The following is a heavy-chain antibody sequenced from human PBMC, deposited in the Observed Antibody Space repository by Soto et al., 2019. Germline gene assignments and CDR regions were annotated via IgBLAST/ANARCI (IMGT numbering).Heavy chain of an antibody. CDR2: ISSNSAYI. V-gene: IGHV3-21*01. J-gene: IGHJ4*02. Sequence: LRLSCAASGFTFRSFTMNWVRQAPGKGLEWVSTISSNSAYIYYTDALRGRFTISRDNAKNLLYLQMNSLRAEDTAVYYCARSGDNYNRLDYWGQGTPVTVSS. CDR3: ARSGDNYNRLDY. D-gene: IGHD1-1*01. CDR1: GFTFRSFT.